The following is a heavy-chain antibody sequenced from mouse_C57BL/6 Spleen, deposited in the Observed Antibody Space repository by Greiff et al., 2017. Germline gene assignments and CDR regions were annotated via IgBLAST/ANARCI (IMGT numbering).Heavy chain of an antibody. CDR2: IDPETGGT. V-gene: IGHV1-15*01. CDR3: TRGGYFAMDY. CDR1: GYTFTDYE. J-gene: IGHJ4*01. Sequence: VKLQESGAELVRPGASVTLSCKASGYTFTDYEMHWVKQTPVHGLEWIGAIDPETGGTAYTQKFKGKAILTADKSSSTAYMELRSLTSEDSAVYYCTRGGYFAMDYWGQGTSVTVSS.